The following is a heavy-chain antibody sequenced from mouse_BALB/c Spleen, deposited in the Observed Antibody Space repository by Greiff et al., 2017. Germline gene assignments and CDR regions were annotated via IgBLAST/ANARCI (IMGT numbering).Heavy chain of an antibody. Sequence: EVMLVESGGGLVKPGGSLKLSCAASGFTFSDYYMYWVRQTPEKRLEWVATISDGGSYTYYPDSVKGRFTISRDNAKNNLYLQMSSLKSEDTAMYYCARERGFDITTSAGFAYWGQGTLVTVSA. V-gene: IGHV5-4*02. CDR1: GFTFSDYY. CDR2: ISDGGSYT. J-gene: IGHJ3*01. CDR3: ARERGFDITTSAGFAY. D-gene: IGHD1-1*01.